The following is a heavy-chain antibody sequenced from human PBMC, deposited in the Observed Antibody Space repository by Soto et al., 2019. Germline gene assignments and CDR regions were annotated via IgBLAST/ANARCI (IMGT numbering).Heavy chain of an antibody. CDR2: ISYDGSNK. CDR1: GFTFSSYG. Sequence: QVQLVESGGGVVQPGRSLRLSCAASGFTFSSYGMHWVRQAPGKGLEWVAVISYDGSNKYYADSVKGRFTISRDNSKNXLHLQMNSLRAEDTAVYYCAKDVGRYVSYYDGMDVWGQGTTVTVSS. V-gene: IGHV3-30*18. D-gene: IGHD3-10*02. J-gene: IGHJ6*02. CDR3: AKDVGRYVSYYDGMDV.